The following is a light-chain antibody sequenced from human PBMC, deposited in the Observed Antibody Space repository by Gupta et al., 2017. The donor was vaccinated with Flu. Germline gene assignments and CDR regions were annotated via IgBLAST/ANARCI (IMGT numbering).Light chain of an antibody. V-gene: IGKV1-39*01. CDR1: QSISSY. CDR3: QQSYSNPYT. CDR2: AAS. Sequence: DLQMTQSLSSLSASVGDRVTITCRASQSISSYLNWYQQKPGKAPKLLIYAASSLQSGVPSRFSGSGSGTDFTLTISSLQPEDFATYYCQQSYSNPYTFGQGTKLEIK. J-gene: IGKJ2*01.